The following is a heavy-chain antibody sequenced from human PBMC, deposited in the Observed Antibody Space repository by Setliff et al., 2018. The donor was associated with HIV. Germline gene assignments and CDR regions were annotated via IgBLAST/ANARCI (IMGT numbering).Heavy chain of an antibody. CDR1: GSTLSNFW. V-gene: IGHV3-7*01. J-gene: IGHJ4*02. D-gene: IGHD2-15*01. Sequence: GGSLRLSCAASGSTLSNFWMTWVRQAPGKGLEWVASIKQDGSNYIYYIDSVKGRFTISRDNAKKSLYLQMSSLRAEDAAVYYCARGLSGGYCSGGSCYPFDLWGQGTQVTVSS. CDR2: IKQDGSNYI. CDR3: ARGLSGGYCSGGSCYPFDL.